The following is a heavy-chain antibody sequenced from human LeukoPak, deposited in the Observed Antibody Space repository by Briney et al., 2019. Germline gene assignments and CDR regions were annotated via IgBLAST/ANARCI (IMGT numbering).Heavy chain of an antibody. CDR3: ARGGRASATSYYSYYGMDV. CDR1: GFTFSSYA. CDR2: ISYDGSNK. D-gene: IGHD5-24*01. J-gene: IGHJ6*02. V-gene: IGHV3-30*04. Sequence: GGSLRLSCAASGFTFSSYAIHWVRQAPGKGLEWVAIISYDGSNKYYADSVKGRFTISTDNSKNTLYLQMSSLRAEDTAVYYCARGGRASATSYYSYYGMDVWGQGTTVTVSS.